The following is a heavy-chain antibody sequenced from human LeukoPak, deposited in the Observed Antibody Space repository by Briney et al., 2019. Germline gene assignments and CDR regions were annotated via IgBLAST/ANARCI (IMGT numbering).Heavy chain of an antibody. CDR1: GGPISSGGYY. Sequence: SETLSLTCTVSGGPISSGGYYWSWIRQPPGKGLEWIGYIYHSGSTYYNPSLKSRVTISVDRSKNQFSLKLSSVTAADTAVYYCASKTDYYDSSGSEGHYWGQGTLVTVSS. CDR2: IYHSGST. D-gene: IGHD3-22*01. V-gene: IGHV4-30-2*01. J-gene: IGHJ4*02. CDR3: ASKTDYYDSSGSEGHY.